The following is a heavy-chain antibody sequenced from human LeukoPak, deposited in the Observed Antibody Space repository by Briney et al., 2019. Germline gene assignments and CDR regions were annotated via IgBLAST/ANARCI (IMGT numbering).Heavy chain of an antibody. D-gene: IGHD1-1*01. Sequence: RSLRLSCAASGFTFTDYGMHWVRQAPGKGLEWVAVTWYDGSNKYYADSVKGRFTISRDNPKNTLYLQMNSLRAEDLAVYYCARDLGGTTSAIDYGGQGTLVTVSS. CDR2: TWYDGSNK. J-gene: IGHJ4*02. CDR3: ARDLGGTTSAIDY. V-gene: IGHV3-33*01. CDR1: GFTFTDYG.